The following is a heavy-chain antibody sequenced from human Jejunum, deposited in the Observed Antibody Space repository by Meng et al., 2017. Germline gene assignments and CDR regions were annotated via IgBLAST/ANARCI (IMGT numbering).Heavy chain of an antibody. Sequence: VQREESGPGLVKPSETLSLTCAVSGGSISSVYWWPWARQSPGKGLEWIGEIYHSGSTNYNPSLKSRVTISVDKSKNQFSLKLTSVTAADTAVYYCARGGYYSIDYWGQGTLVTVSS. CDR1: GGSISSVYW. V-gene: IGHV4-4*02. CDR3: ARGGYYSIDY. D-gene: IGHD3-22*01. CDR2: IYHSGST. J-gene: IGHJ4*02.